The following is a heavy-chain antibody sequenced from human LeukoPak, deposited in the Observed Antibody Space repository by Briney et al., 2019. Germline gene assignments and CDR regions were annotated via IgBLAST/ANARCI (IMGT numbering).Heavy chain of an antibody. CDR3: ARAKRELLDAAFDY. Sequence: GGSLRLSCAASGFTFSSYSMNWVRQAPGKGLEWVSSISSSSSYIYYADSVKGRFTISRDNAKNSLYLQMNSLRAEDTAVYYCARAKRELLDAAFDYWGQGTLVIVSS. J-gene: IGHJ4*02. CDR1: GFTFSSYS. V-gene: IGHV3-21*01. D-gene: IGHD1-26*01. CDR2: ISSSSSYI.